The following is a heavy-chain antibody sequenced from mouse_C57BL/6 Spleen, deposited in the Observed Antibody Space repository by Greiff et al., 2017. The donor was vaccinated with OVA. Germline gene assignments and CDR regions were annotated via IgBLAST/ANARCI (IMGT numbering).Heavy chain of an antibody. CDR1: GYTFTGYW. V-gene: IGHV1-72*01. CDR3: ARPDYYGSPDY. D-gene: IGHD1-1*01. CDR2: IYPSSGGT. J-gene: IGHJ2*01. Sequence: VQLQQPGAELVKPGASVKLSCKASGYTFTGYWMHWVKQRPGRGLEWIGRIYPSSGGTYYNEKFKSKATLTEDKPSSTAYMQLSSLTSEDSAVYYCARPDYYGSPDYWGQGTTLTVSS.